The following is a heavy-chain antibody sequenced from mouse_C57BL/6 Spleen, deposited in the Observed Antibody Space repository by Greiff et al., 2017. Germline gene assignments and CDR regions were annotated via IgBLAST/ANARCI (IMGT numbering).Heavy chain of an antibody. D-gene: IGHD2-4*01. CDR2: INPSNGGT. CDR1: GYTFTSYW. J-gene: IGHJ2*01. Sequence: VKLQQPGTELVKPGASVKLSCKASGYTFTSYWMHWVKQRPGQGLEWIGNINPSNGGTNYNEKFKSKATLTVDKSSSKAYMQLSTLTSEDSAVYYCARSSYDYGFDYWGQGTTLTVSS. V-gene: IGHV1-53*01. CDR3: ARSSYDYGFDY.